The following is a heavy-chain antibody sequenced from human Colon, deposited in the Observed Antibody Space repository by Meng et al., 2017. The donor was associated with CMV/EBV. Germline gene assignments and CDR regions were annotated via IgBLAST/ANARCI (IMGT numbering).Heavy chain of an antibody. CDR3: TTGHAEGAVTTYGALD. Sequence: GGSLRLSCTVSGFTFGDYAMSWVRQAPGKGLEWVGFIRSKNYGGAPEYAASVKGRFTISRDDSKSIAHLQMNSLKTEDTAVYYCTTGHAEGAVTTYGALDWGQGTQVTVSS. CDR1: GFTFGDYA. D-gene: IGHD1-1*01. V-gene: IGHV3-49*04. J-gene: IGHJ4*02. CDR2: IRSKNYGGAP.